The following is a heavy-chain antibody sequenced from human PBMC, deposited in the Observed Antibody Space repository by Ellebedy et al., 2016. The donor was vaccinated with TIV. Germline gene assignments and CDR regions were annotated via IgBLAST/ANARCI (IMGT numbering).Heavy chain of an antibody. J-gene: IGHJ6*02. D-gene: IGHD3-3*01. CDR1: GFTFSSYG. V-gene: IGHV3-30*03. CDR3: ASLKRANYDFWSGYFRYYYGMDV. CDR2: ISYDGSNK. Sequence: GGSLRLXXAASGFTFSSYGMHWVRQAPGKGLEWVAVISYDGSNKYYADSVKGRFTISRDNSKNTLYLQMNSLRAEDTAVYYCASLKRANYDFWSGYFRYYYGMDVWGQGTTVTVSS.